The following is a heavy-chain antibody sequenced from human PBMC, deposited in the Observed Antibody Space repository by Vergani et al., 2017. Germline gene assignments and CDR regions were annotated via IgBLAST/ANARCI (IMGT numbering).Heavy chain of an antibody. CDR1: GFTFSSYA. Sequence: QVQLVESGGGVVQPGRSLRLSCAASGFTFSSYAMHWVRQAPGKGLEWVAVISYDGSNKYYADSVKGRFTIARDNSKNTLYLQMNSLRAEDTAVYYCARVARVTTEGSYSYYTDGWSKGTTVTVSS. V-gene: IGHV3-30-3*01. CDR2: ISYDGSNK. CDR3: ARVARVTTEGSYSYYTDG. D-gene: IGHD4-17*01. J-gene: IGHJ6*03.